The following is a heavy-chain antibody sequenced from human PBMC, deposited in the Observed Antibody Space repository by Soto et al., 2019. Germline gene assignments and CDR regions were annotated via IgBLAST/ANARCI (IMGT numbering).Heavy chain of an antibody. CDR3: ARALYSRFDY. CDR1: GGSISSYY. J-gene: IGHJ4*02. CDR2: IYYSGST. D-gene: IGHD6-13*01. Sequence: SETLSLTCTVSGGSISSYYWSWIRQPLGKGLEWIGYIYYSGSTNYNPSLKSRVTISVDTSKNQFSLKLSSVTAADTAVYYCARALYSRFDYWGQGTLVTISS. V-gene: IGHV4-59*01.